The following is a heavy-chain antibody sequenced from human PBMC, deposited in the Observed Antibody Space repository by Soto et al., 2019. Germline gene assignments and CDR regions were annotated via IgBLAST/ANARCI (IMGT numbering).Heavy chain of an antibody. J-gene: IGHJ4*02. D-gene: IGHD6-19*01. V-gene: IGHV4-59*01. CDR3: ARDGDSGWYYFDY. Sequence: PSETLSLTCTVSGGSISSYYWSWIRQPPGKGLEWIGYIYYSGSTNYNPSLKSRVTISVDTSKNQFSQKLSSVTAADTAVYYCARDGDSGWYYFDYWGQGTLVTVSS. CDR2: IYYSGST. CDR1: GGSISSYY.